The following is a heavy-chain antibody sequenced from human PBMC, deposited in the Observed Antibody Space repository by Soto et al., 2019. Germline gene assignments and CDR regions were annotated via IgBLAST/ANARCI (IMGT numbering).Heavy chain of an antibody. CDR3: ARQNAARENYYYGMDV. D-gene: IGHD6-6*01. Sequence: PGESLKISCKGSGYSFTSYWIGWVRQMPGKGLEWMGIIYPGDSDTGYSPSFQGQVTISADKSSSTAYLQWSSLKASDTAMYYCARQNAARENYYYGMDVWGQGTTVTVSS. V-gene: IGHV5-51*01. J-gene: IGHJ6*02. CDR1: GYSFTSYW. CDR2: IYPGDSDT.